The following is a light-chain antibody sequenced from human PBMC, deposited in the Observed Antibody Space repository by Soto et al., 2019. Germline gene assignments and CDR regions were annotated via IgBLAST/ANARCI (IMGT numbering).Light chain of an antibody. CDR2: VAS. J-gene: IGKJ5*01. CDR1: QSVDSN. CDR3: PQYHNWPIT. V-gene: IGKV3D-15*01. Sequence: EIVMTQSPAALSVSPGERATLSCRASQSVDSNLAWYQQKPGQAPRLLIFVASTRDTGIPARFSGSGSGTDFTLTISSLQSEEFGVYFCPQYHNWPITVRQGTRLE.